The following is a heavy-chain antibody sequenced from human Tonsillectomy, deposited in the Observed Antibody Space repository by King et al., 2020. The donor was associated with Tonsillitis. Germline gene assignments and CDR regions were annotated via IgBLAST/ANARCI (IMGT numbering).Heavy chain of an antibody. D-gene: IGHD3-3*01. Sequence: VQLVQSGGGLVQPGGSLRLSCAASGFTFSSYAMSWVRQAPGKGLEWVSAISGSGGSTYYADSVKGRFTISRDNSKNTLYLQMHSLRAEDTAVYYCAKDREGLEWPSCNWFDPWGQGAPVTVSS. CDR3: AKDREGLEWPSCNWFDP. CDR2: ISGSGGST. V-gene: IGHV3-23*04. J-gene: IGHJ5*02. CDR1: GFTFSSYA.